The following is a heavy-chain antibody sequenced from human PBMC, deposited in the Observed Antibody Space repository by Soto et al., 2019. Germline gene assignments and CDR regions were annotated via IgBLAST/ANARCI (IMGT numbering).Heavy chain of an antibody. CDR2: ISAYNGKT. D-gene: IGHD3-16*01. J-gene: IGHJ4*02. CDR3: ARDHLVGRWGADY. CDR1: GYTFTSYG. V-gene: IGHV1-18*04. Sequence: AAVKVSCKASGYTFTSYGISWVRQAPGQGLEGMGWISAYNGKTNYAQKLQGRVTMNTDTSTSTAYMELRSLRSDETAVYYCARDHLVGRWGADYWGQGTLVTVSS.